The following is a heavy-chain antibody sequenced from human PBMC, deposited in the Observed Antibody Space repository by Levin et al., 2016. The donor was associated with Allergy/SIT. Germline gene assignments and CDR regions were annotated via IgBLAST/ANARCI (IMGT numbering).Heavy chain of an antibody. V-gene: IGHV5-10-1*01. Sequence: VRQMPGKGLEWMGRIDPSDSYTNYSPSFQGHVAISADKSISTAYLQWSSLKASDTAMYYCARREWLDEGDYWGQGTLVTVSS. CDR3: ARREWLDEGDY. D-gene: IGHD6-19*01. CDR2: IDPSDSYT. J-gene: IGHJ4*02.